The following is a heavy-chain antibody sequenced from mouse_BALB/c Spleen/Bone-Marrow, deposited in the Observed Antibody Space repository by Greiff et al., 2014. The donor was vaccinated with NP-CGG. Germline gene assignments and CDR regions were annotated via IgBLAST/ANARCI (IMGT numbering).Heavy chain of an antibody. Sequence: QVQLKESGPGLVAPSQSLSISCTVSGVLFTSYGVPWGRPPPGKGLGGLGVIWADGSTNYNSALMSRLSISKDNSKSQVFLKMNSLQTDDTAMYYCARITTATGAMDYWGQGTSVTVSS. CDR3: ARITTATGAMDY. CDR1: GVLFTSYG. V-gene: IGHV2-9*02. D-gene: IGHD1-2*01. J-gene: IGHJ4*01. CDR2: IWADGST.